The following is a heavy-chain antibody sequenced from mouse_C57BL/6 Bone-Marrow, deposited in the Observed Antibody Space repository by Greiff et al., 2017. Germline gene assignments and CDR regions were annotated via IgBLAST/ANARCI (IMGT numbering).Heavy chain of an antibody. CDR3: ARWGGRAWFAY. CDR2: INPSTGGT. CDR1: GYSFTGYY. J-gene: IGHJ3*01. V-gene: IGHV1-42*01. Sequence: VQLKESGPELVKPGASVKISCKASGYSFTGYYMNWVKQSPEKSLEWIGEINPSTGGTTYNQKFKAKATLTVDKSSSTAYMQLKSLTSEDSAVYYCARWGGRAWFAYWGQGTLVTVSA. D-gene: IGHD3-3*01.